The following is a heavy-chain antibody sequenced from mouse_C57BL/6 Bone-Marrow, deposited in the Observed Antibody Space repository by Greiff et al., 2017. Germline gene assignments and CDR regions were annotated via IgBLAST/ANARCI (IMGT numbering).Heavy chain of an antibody. CDR1: GYTFTSYW. J-gene: IGHJ3*01. CDR3: ARCYYGSSLFAY. Sequence: QVQLQQPGAELVKPGASVKLSCKASGYTFTSYWMHWVKQRPGQGLEWIGMIHPNSGSTNYNEKFKSKATLTVDKSSSTAYMQRSSLTSEDSAVYYCARCYYGSSLFAYWGQGTLVTVSA. D-gene: IGHD1-1*01. V-gene: IGHV1-64*01. CDR2: IHPNSGST.